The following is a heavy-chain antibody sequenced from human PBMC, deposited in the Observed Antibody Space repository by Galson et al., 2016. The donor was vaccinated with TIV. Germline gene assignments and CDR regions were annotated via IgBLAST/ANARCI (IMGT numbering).Heavy chain of an antibody. CDR1: GFTFSSYA. CDR2: IASSGAA. CDR3: AKEATKWLQLYYIDY. D-gene: IGHD5-24*01. V-gene: IGHV3-23*01. Sequence: SLRLSCAASGFTFSSYAMSWVRQAPGKGLEWVSSIASSGAAYFSDSVDGRFAISRDNSKNTVFLQMNSLRADDTAVYYCAKEATKWLQLYYIDYWGQGIQVTVSS. J-gene: IGHJ4*02.